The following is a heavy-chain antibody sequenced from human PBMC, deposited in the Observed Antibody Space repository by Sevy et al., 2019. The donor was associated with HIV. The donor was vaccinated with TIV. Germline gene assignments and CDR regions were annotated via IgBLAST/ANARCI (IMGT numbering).Heavy chain of an antibody. CDR3: ARGKLWLGELGSYGMDV. J-gene: IGHJ6*02. V-gene: IGHV1-8*01. Sequence: ASVKVSCKASGYTFTSYDINWVRQATGQGLEWMGWMKPNRGNTGYAQKFQGRVTMTRNTSISTAYMELSSLRSEDTAVYYCARGKLWLGELGSYGMDVWGQGTTVTVSS. CDR2: MKPNRGNT. D-gene: IGHD3-10*01. CDR1: GYTFTSYD.